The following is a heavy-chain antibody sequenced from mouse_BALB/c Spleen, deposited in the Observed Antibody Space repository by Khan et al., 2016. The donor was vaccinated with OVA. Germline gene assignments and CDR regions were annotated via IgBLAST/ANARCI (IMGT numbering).Heavy chain of an antibody. Sequence: VQLKQSGAELVRPGALVKLSCKASGFNIKDYYIHWVKQRPEQGLEWIGWIDPENSNTIYDPKFQGKASITADTSSNTANLQLSSLTSEDTAVYYGARDGYSPWFAYWGQGTLVTVSA. J-gene: IGHJ3*01. D-gene: IGHD2-3*01. CDR1: GFNIKDYY. CDR3: ARDGYSPWFAY. CDR2: IDPENSNT. V-gene: IGHV14-1*02.